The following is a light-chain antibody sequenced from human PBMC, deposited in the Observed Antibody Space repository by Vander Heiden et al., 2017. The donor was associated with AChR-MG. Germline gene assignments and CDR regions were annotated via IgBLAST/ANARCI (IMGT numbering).Light chain of an antibody. CDR1: GSDVGRYNR. CDR2: EDS. J-gene: IGLJ1*01. CDR3: YSYGGSDTFV. V-gene: IGLV2-23*01. Sequence: QSALTQPASVSGSPAPSLTLSCSGTGSDVGRYNRVSWYQQHPGKAPKLMIYEDSKRPSGVSNRFSGSKSGNTASLTISGLQAEDEADYYCYSYGGSDTFVFGTGTKVTVL.